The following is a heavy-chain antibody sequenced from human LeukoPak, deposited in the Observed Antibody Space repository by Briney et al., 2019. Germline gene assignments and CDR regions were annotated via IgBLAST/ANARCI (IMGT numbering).Heavy chain of an antibody. CDR1: GYTFTGYY. D-gene: IGHD4-17*01. Sequence: ASVKVSCKASGYTFTGYYMHWVRQAPGQGLEWMGWINPNSGGTNYAQKFQGRVTMTRDTSIGTAYMELSRLRSDDTAVYYCASLATTVTAVTFDYWGQGTLVTASS. CDR3: ASLATTVTAVTFDY. CDR2: INPNSGGT. V-gene: IGHV1-2*02. J-gene: IGHJ4*02.